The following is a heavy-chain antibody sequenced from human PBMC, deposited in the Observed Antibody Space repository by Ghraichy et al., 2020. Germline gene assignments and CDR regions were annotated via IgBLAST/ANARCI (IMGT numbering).Heavy chain of an antibody. CDR2: ISGSGGST. J-gene: IGHJ4*02. V-gene: IGHV3-23*01. CDR1: GFTFSSYA. D-gene: IGHD6-19*01. Sequence: GGSLRLSCAASGFTFSSYAMSWVRQAPGKGLEWVSAISGSGGSTYYADSVKGRFTISRDNSKNTLYLQMNSLRAEDTAVYYCAKEKIYRRVAVAEPYYFDYWGQGTLVTVSS. CDR3: AKEKIYRRVAVAEPYYFDY.